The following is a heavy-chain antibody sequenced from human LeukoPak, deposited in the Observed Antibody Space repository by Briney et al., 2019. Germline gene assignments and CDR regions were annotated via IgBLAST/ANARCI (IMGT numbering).Heavy chain of an antibody. CDR1: GFTFSSYW. J-gene: IGHJ4*02. D-gene: IGHD5-18*01. Sequence: QAGGSLRLSCAASGFTFSSYWMSWVRQAPGKGLEWVANIKQDGSEKYYVDSVKGRFTISRDNAKNSLYLQMNSLRAEDTAVYYCARVGGYSYGLTPRRPFDYWGQGTLVTFSS. CDR2: IKQDGSEK. V-gene: IGHV3-7*01. CDR3: ARVGGYSYGLTPRRPFDY.